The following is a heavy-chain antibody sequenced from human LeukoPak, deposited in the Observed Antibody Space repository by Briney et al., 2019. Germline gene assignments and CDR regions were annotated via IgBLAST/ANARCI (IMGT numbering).Heavy chain of an antibody. J-gene: IGHJ4*02. V-gene: IGHV3-23*01. CDR1: GFTFRSYA. Sequence: QPGGSLRLSCAASGFTFRSYAMSWVRQTPGKGTEWVSTMRGNGGSTYYADSLKARFTISRDNSENKLHLHMNSLKAEDTAVYYCAKVEGYCSGGTCYKPFDYWGQGTLVTVSS. CDR3: AKVEGYCSGGTCYKPFDY. CDR2: MRGNGGST. D-gene: IGHD2-15*01.